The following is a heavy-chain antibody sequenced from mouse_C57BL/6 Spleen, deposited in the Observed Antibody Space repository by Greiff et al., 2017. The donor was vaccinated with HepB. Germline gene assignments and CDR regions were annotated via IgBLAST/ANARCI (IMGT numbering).Heavy chain of an antibody. CDR1: GFTFGDYY. CDR2: ISNGGGST. J-gene: IGHJ3*01. CDR3: ARQGGWLLSLAY. D-gene: IGHD2-3*01. V-gene: IGHV5-12*01. Sequence: DVMLVESGGGLVQPGGSLKLSCAASGFTFGDYYMYWVRQTPEKRLEWVAYISNGGGSTYYPDTVKGRFTISRDNAKNTLYLQMSRLKSEDTAMYYFARQGGWLLSLAYWGQGTLVTVSA.